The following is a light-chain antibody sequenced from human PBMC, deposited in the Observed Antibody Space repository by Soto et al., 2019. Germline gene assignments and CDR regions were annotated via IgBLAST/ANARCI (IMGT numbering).Light chain of an antibody. V-gene: IGLV1-47*01. CDR3: AVWDDSMTGWV. CDR2: RDG. CDR1: SSNIGSHY. J-gene: IGLJ3*02. Sequence: QSVLTQPPSASGTPGQSLTISCSGSSSNIGSHYVYWYQHLPGTAPKLLIFRDGQRPSGVPDRFFGSKSGTSASLAISGLRSEDEAHYYCAVWDDSMTGWVFGGGTQLTVL.